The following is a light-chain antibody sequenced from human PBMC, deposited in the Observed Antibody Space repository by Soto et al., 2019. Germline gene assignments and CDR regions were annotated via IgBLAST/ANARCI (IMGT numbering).Light chain of an antibody. CDR3: QHYNNWPPWT. J-gene: IGKJ1*01. CDR1: QSVSNN. CDR2: GAS. Sequence: EIVMTQSPVTLSVSPGERATLSCRASQSVSNNLAWYQQKPGQAPRLLIYGASTRATGVPARFSGSVSGTEFTLTVSSLQSEDFAVYYCQHYNNWPPWTFGQGTQGEI. V-gene: IGKV3-15*01.